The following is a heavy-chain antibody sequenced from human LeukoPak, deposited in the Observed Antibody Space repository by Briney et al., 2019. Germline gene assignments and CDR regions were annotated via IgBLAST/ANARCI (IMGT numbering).Heavy chain of an antibody. CDR1: GFTFSNYS. CDR2: ISSSRSYI. CDR3: ARDGPGWFDP. Sequence: GGPLRLSCAASGFTFSNYSMNWVRQAPGKGLEWVSSISSSRSYIYYADSVKGRFTISRDNAKNSLYLQMNSPRAEDTAVYYCARDGPGWFDPWGQGTLVTVSS. V-gene: IGHV3-21*01. J-gene: IGHJ5*02.